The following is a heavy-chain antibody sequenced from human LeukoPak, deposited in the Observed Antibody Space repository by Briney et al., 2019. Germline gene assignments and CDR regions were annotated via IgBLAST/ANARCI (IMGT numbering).Heavy chain of an antibody. V-gene: IGHV5-51*01. CDR3: ATRGRYGSGSYYSGRMFDY. CDR2: IYPGDSDT. CDR1: GYSFTSYW. D-gene: IGHD3-10*01. J-gene: IGHJ4*02. Sequence: GESLKISCKGSGYSFTSYWIGWVRQLPGKGLECMGIIYPGDSDTRYSPSFQGQVTISADKSISTAYLQWSSLKASDTAMYYCATRGRYGSGSYYSGRMFDYWGQGTLVTVSS.